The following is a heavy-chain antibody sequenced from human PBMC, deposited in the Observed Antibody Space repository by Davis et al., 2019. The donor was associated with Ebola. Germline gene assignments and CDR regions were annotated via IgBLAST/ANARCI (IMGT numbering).Heavy chain of an antibody. Sequence: GGSLRLSCAASGFTFSSYAMSWVRQAPGKGLEWVSAISGSGGSTYYADSVKGRFTISRDNSKNTLFLQMNSLRAEDTAVYYCARGMWIQLWWWFDPWGQGTLVTVSS. D-gene: IGHD5-18*01. CDR3: ARGMWIQLWWWFDP. CDR2: ISGSGGST. V-gene: IGHV3-23*01. J-gene: IGHJ5*02. CDR1: GFTFSSYA.